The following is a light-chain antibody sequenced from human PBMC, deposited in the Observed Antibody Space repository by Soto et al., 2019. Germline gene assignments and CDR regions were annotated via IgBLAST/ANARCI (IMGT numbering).Light chain of an antibody. J-gene: IGKJ1*01. CDR1: QSVSSSY. CDR3: QQDYKLPRT. Sequence: PGERVTLSCRSSQSVSSSYLTWYQQKPGQAPRLLICGASTRATSIPARFSGSGSGTDFTLTISSLQPEDFAVYYCQQDYKLPRTFGQGPKVEIK. CDR2: GAS. V-gene: IGKV3D-7*01.